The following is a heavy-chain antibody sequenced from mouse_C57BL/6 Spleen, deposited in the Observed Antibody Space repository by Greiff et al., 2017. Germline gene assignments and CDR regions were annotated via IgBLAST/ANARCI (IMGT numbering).Heavy chain of an antibody. J-gene: IGHJ3*01. CDR3: ARGSIPAWFAY. CDR1: GFTFSDYG. V-gene: IGHV5-17*01. CDR2: ISTGSSTI. Sequence: EVMLVESGGGLVKPGGSLKLSCAASGFTFSDYGMHWVRQAPEKGLEWVAYISTGSSTIYYADTVKGRFTISIENAQNTPFLQVNSLRSEDTARYYWARGSIPAWFAYWGQGTLVTVSA.